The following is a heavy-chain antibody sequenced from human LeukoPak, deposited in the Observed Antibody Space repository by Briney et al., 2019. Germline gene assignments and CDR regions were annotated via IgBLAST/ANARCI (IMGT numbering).Heavy chain of an antibody. CDR3: ARGGKKGGSDSLHL. V-gene: IGHV3-30*04. CDR1: GFTFSSYA. D-gene: IGHD2-21*01. CDR2: ISYDGSNK. J-gene: IGHJ3*01. Sequence: GRSLRLSCAASGFTFSSYAMHWVRQAPGKGLEWVAVISYDGSNKYYADSVKGRFTISRDNAKSLVYLQLNSLRAGDTALYYCARGGKKGGSDSLHLWGPGTMVTVAS.